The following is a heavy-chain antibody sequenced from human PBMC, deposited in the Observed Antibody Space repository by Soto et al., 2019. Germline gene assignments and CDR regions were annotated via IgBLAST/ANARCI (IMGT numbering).Heavy chain of an antibody. D-gene: IGHD6-6*01. CDR1: GGTFSSYA. CDR2: ITPIFGTA. Sequence: SVKVSCKASGGTFSSYAISWVRQAPGQGLEWMGGITPIFGTANYAQKFQGRVTITADKSTSTAYMELSSLRSEDTAVYYCARDGDDIAARRKYYFDYWGQGTLVTVSS. J-gene: IGHJ4*02. CDR3: ARDGDDIAARRKYYFDY. V-gene: IGHV1-69*06.